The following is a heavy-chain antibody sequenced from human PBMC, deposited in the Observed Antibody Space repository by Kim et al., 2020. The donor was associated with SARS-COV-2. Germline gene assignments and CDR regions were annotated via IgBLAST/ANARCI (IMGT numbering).Heavy chain of an antibody. D-gene: IGHD3-3*01. V-gene: IGHV3-23*01. Sequence: GGSLRLSCAASGFTFSSYAMSWVRQAPGKGLEWVSAISGSGGSTYYADSVKGRFTISRDNSKNTLYLQMNSLRAEDTAVYYCANEDFWSGYYGMDVWGQGTTVTVSS. CDR3: ANEDFWSGYYGMDV. CDR1: GFTFSSYA. J-gene: IGHJ6*02. CDR2: ISGSGGST.